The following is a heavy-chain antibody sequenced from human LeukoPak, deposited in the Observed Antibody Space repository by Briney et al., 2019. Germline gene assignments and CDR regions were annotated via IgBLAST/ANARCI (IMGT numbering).Heavy chain of an antibody. Sequence: SETLSLTCTVSGGSISNFYGSWIRQPPGGGLEWIGYIYHSGTTNYNPSLKSRVTMSVDASKNQFSLWLTSVTAADTAVYYCARLARLALLRGVTGYHSLDVWGKGTKVTVSS. CDR1: GGSISNFY. V-gene: IGHV4-59*01. CDR2: IYHSGTT. J-gene: IGHJ6*04. CDR3: ARLARLALLRGVTGYHSLDV. D-gene: IGHD3-10*01.